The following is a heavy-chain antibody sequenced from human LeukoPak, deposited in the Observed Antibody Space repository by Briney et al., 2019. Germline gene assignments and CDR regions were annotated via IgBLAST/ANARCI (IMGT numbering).Heavy chain of an antibody. CDR3: ARDVVGMDFWSGYFSLVDY. CDR1: GYSISSGYY. CDR2: IYHSGST. V-gene: IGHV4-38-2*02. Sequence: KASETLSLTCTVAGYSISSGYYWGWIRQPPGKGLEWIGSIYHSGSTYYNPSLRSRVTISVDTSKNQFSLKLSSVTAADTAVYYCARDVVGMDFWSGYFSLVDYWGQGTLVTVSS. J-gene: IGHJ4*02. D-gene: IGHD3-3*01.